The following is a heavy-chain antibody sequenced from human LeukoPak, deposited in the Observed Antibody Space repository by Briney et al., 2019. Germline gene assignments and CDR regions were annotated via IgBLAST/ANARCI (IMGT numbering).Heavy chain of an antibody. CDR1: GGTFSSYA. Sequence: SVKVSCKSSGGTFSSYAISWVRQAPGKGLAWMGGINPIFGTANYAQKFQGRVTITTDESTSTAYMELSSVRSEDTAVYYSARATYYYDSNTPYGYFDYWGQGTLVTVSS. J-gene: IGHJ4*02. CDR3: ARATYYYDSNTPYGYFDY. D-gene: IGHD3-22*01. V-gene: IGHV1-69*05. CDR2: INPIFGTA.